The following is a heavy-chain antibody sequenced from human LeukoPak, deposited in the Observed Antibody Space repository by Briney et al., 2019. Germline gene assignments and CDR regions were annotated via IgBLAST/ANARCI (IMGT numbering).Heavy chain of an antibody. CDR3: ALFPGEGDPFDI. J-gene: IGHJ3*02. D-gene: IGHD3-16*01. CDR1: GGSLSNYY. CDR2: RYHSGSS. V-gene: IGHV4-59*08. Sequence: SETLSLTCTVSGGSLSNYYWSWIRQPPGKGPEWMGYRYHSGSSNYNPSLKGRVTISVDTSKNQFSLKLTSVTAADTAVYYCALFPGEGDPFDIWGQGTMVTVSS.